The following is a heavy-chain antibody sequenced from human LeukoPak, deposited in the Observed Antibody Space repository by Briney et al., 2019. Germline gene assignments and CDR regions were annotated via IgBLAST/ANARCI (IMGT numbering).Heavy chain of an antibody. CDR3: ARLSNYSPPSFDY. D-gene: IGHD4-11*01. Sequence: ASLKVSCKASGFTFTSHYIHWVRPAPGLGLEWMGMINPSSGSTTYAQRFQVRVTMTRDKSTSTVYMELSSLRSEDTAVYYCARLSNYSPPSFDYWGQGTLVTVSS. CDR2: INPSSGST. CDR1: GFTFTSHY. J-gene: IGHJ4*02. V-gene: IGHV1-46*01.